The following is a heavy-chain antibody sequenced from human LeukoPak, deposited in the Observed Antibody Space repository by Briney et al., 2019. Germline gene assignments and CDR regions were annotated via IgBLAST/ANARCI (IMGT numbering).Heavy chain of an antibody. Sequence: PSETLSLTCTVSGGSISSYYWSWIRQPPGTGLEWIGYIYYSGSTNYSPSLKSRVTISVDTSKNQFSLKLSSVTAADTAVYYCARELERRSVWFDPWGQGTLVTVSS. CDR3: ARELERRSVWFDP. CDR2: IYYSGST. J-gene: IGHJ5*02. V-gene: IGHV4-59*01. CDR1: GGSISSYY. D-gene: IGHD1-1*01.